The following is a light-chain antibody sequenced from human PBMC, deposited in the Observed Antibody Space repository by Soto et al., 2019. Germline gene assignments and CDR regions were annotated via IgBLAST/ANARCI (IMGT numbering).Light chain of an antibody. Sequence: DIQMTQSPSSLSASVGDRVTITCRASQTISSYLNWYQQRPGKAPNLLIYASSSLQSGVPPRFSGRGSGTDFTLTISSLQPEDFATYYCQQTYSTPITFGQGTRLEIK. V-gene: IGKV1-39*01. J-gene: IGKJ5*01. CDR2: ASS. CDR1: QTISSY. CDR3: QQTYSTPIT.